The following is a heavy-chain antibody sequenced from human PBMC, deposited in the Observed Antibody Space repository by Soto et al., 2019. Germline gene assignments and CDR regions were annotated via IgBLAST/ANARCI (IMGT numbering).Heavy chain of an antibody. Sequence: SGPTLVNPTQTLTLTCTFPGFSLSTSGMCVSWIRQPPGKALEWLALIDWDDDKYYSTSLKTRLTISKDTSKNQVVLTMTNMDPVDTATYYCARIVRGVVCPSCYGMDVWGQGTTVTVSS. CDR3: ARIVRGVVCPSCYGMDV. D-gene: IGHD3-3*01. V-gene: IGHV2-70*01. CDR1: GFSLSTSGMC. J-gene: IGHJ6*02. CDR2: IDWDDDK.